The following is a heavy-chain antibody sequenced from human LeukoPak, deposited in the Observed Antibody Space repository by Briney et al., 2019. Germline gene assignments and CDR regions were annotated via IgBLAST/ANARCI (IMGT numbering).Heavy chain of an antibody. D-gene: IGHD4-17*01. V-gene: IGHV4-30-4*01. Sequence: PSQTLSLTCTVSGGSISSGDYYWSWIRQPPGKGLEWIGYIYYSGSTYYNPSLKSRVTISVDTSKNQFSLKLSSATAADTAVYYCARAGSLYGDYASWFDPWGQGTLVTVSS. CDR2: IYYSGST. CDR1: GGSISSGDYY. CDR3: ARAGSLYGDYASWFDP. J-gene: IGHJ5*02.